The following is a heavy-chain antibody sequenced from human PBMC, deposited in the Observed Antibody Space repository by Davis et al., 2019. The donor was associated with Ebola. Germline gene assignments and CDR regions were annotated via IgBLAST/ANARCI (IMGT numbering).Heavy chain of an antibody. CDR2: ISSSSSYI. CDR1: GFTFSSYS. Sequence: GESLKISCAASGFTFSSYSMNWVRQAPGKGLEWVSSISSSSSYIYYADSVKGRFTISRDNAKNSLYLQMNSLTVEDTAVYYCAREGAYSSSWHDAFDIWGQGTMVTVSS. J-gene: IGHJ3*02. CDR3: AREGAYSSSWHDAFDI. V-gene: IGHV3-21*01. D-gene: IGHD6-13*01.